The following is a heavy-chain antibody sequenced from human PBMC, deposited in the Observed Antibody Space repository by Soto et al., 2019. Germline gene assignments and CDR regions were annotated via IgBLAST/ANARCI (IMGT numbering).Heavy chain of an antibody. CDR3: ARVPSRITIFGVVIPGMDA. CDR2: IYYSGST. CDR1: GGSISSGGYY. V-gene: IGHV4-31*02. J-gene: IGHJ6*02. D-gene: IGHD3-3*01. Sequence: SETLSLTWTVSGGSISSGGYYWSWIRQHPGKGLEWIGYIYYSGSTYYNPSLKSRVTISVDTSKNQFSLKLSSVTAADTAVYYCARVPSRITIFGVVIPGMDAWGQGTTVTVSS.